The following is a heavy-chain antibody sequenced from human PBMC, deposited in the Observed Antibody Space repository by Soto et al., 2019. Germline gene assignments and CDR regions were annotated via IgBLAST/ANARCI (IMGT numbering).Heavy chain of an antibody. CDR1: GFSFSRYT. Sequence: XXSLKISCVGSGFSFSRYTVVWVRQVPGKGLEWMGVIHPGDSDTRYSPSFQGQVTISADKSISTAYLQWSSLKASDTAMYYCTLSYGDSYYYYYGMDVWGQGTTVTVSS. J-gene: IGHJ6*02. CDR2: IHPGDSDT. D-gene: IGHD4-17*01. CDR3: TLSYGDSYYYYYGMDV. V-gene: IGHV5-51*01.